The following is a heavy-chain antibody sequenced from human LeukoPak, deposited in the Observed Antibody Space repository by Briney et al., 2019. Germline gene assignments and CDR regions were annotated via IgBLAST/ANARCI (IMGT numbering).Heavy chain of an antibody. Sequence: SETLSLTCTVSGGSISSGSYYWGWIRQPPGKGLEWIGNIYYSGSTYYNESLESRVTISIDTSKNQFSLKLNSVTAADTAMYYCAKSGGYGLIDYWGQGTLVTVSS. CDR1: GGSISSGSYY. D-gene: IGHD1-26*01. V-gene: IGHV4-39*01. CDR2: IYYSGST. CDR3: AKSGGYGLIDY. J-gene: IGHJ4*02.